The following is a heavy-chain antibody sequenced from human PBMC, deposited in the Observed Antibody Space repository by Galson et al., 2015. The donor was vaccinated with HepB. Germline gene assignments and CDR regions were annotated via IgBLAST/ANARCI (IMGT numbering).Heavy chain of an antibody. CDR2: ISYDGSNK. Sequence: SLRLSCAASGFTFSSYAMHWVRQAPGKGLEWVAVISYDGSNKYYADSVKGRFTISRDNSKNTLYLQMNSLRAEDTAVYYCARGRWPLGSYFDYWGQGTLVTVSS. CDR1: GFTFSSYA. D-gene: IGHD5-24*01. CDR3: ARGRWPLGSYFDY. V-gene: IGHV3-30*04. J-gene: IGHJ4*02.